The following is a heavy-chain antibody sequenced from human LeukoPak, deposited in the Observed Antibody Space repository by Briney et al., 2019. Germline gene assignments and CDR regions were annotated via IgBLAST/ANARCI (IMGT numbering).Heavy chain of an antibody. CDR1: GFTVSSNY. D-gene: IGHD3-22*01. J-gene: IGHJ4*02. Sequence: PGGSLRLSCAASGFTVSSNYMSWVRQAPGKGLEWVSVIYSGGSTYYADSVKGRFTISRDNSKNTLYLQMNSLRAEDTAVYYCARESHYYDSSGPPSYYFDYWGQGTLVTVSS. V-gene: IGHV3-53*01. CDR2: IYSGGST. CDR3: ARESHYYDSSGPPSYYFDY.